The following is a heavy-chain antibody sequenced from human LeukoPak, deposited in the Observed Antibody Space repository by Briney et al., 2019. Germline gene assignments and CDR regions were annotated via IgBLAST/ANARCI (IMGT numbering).Heavy chain of an antibody. V-gene: IGHV3-21*01. D-gene: IGHD5-24*01. J-gene: IGHJ4*02. CDR3: VRGDKRDY. CDR2: ISRSGGST. Sequence: GGSLRLSCAASGFTFSSYWMSWVRQAPGKGLEWVSSISRSGGSTYYAESVKGRLTISRDNAESSVYLQVNSLRVEDTAVYYCVRGDKRDYWGQGTLVTVSS. CDR1: GFTFSSYW.